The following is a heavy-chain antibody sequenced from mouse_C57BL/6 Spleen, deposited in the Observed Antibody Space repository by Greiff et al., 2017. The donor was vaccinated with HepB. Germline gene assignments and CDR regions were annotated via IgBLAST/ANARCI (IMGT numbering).Heavy chain of an antibody. CDR1: GYTFTDYY. D-gene: IGHD4-1*01. Sequence: VQLQQSGPELVKPGASVKISCKASGYTFTDYYMNWVKQSHGKSLEWIGDINPNNGGTSYNQKFKGKATLTVDKSSSTAYMELRSLTSEDSAVYYCASETGTGAMDYWGQGTSVTVSS. J-gene: IGHJ4*01. CDR3: ASETGTGAMDY. CDR2: INPNNGGT. V-gene: IGHV1-26*01.